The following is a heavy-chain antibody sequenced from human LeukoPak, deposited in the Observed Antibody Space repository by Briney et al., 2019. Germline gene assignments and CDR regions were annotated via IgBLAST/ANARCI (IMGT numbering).Heavy chain of an antibody. D-gene: IGHD4-23*01. CDR1: GFTVSSNY. CDR2: IYSGGST. J-gene: IGHJ3*02. V-gene: IGHV3-53*05. CDR3: ARDSDYGGNSPNAFDI. Sequence: GGSLRLSCAASGFTVSSNYMSWVRQAPGKGLEWVSVIYSGGSTHYADSVKGRFTISRDNSKNTLYLQMNSLRAEDTAVYYCARDSDYGGNSPNAFDIWGQGTMVTVSS.